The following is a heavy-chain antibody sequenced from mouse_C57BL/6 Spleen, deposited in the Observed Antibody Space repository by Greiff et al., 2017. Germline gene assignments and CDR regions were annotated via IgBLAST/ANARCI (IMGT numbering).Heavy chain of an antibody. D-gene: IGHD2-4*01. CDR1: GYTFTSYW. J-gene: IGHJ3*01. V-gene: IGHV1-55*01. CDR3: ARWDDYDWFAY. CDR2: IYTGSGST. Sequence: QVQLQQPGAELVKPGASVKMSCKASGYTFTSYWITWVKQRPGQGLEWIGDIYTGSGSTNYNEKFKSKATLTVEPSSRTADMQLSSLTSEDSAVYYCARWDDYDWFAYWGQGTLVTVSA.